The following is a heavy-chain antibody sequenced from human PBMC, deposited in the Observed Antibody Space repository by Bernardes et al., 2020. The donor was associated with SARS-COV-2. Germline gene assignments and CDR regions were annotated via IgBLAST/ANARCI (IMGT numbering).Heavy chain of an antibody. CDR2: INQDGSQK. V-gene: IGHV3-7*01. J-gene: IGHJ4*02. D-gene: IGHD1-1*01. CDR3: ARFSRTQRGY. CDR1: GFTFSTYW. Sequence: GGSRRLSCAASGFTFSTYWMSWVRQAQGKGLEWVANINQDGSQKAYVDSVEGRFTISRDNTKNSLYLQMNSLRAEDTAVYYCARFSRTQRGYWGQGTLVTVSS.